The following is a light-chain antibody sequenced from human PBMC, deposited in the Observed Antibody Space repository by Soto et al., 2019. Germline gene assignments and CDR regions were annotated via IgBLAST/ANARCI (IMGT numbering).Light chain of an antibody. J-gene: IGLJ1*01. V-gene: IGLV2-8*01. CDR3: SSYAGSTKRYV. CDR1: SSDVGGYPY. Sequence: QSVLTQPPSASGSPGQSVTLSCTGTSSDVGGYPYVSWYQQHPGKAPKLIIYDVSERPSGVPHRFSGSKSGNTASLTVSGLQAEDAADYYCSSYAGSTKRYVFGTGTKVTVL. CDR2: DVS.